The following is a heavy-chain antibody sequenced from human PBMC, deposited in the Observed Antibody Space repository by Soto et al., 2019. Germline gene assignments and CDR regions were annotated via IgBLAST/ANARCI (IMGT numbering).Heavy chain of an antibody. CDR3: ARGMNTAPGYTWFDY. J-gene: IGHJ4*02. V-gene: IGHV1-3*01. CDR1: GYTFTSYA. D-gene: IGHD5-18*01. Sequence: ASVKVSCKASGYTFTSYAIHWVRQAPGQRLEWMGWINAGNGNTKYSQKFQGWVTMTRDTSISTAYMELSRLRSGDTAVYYCARGMNTAPGYTWFDYWGQGTLVTVSS. CDR2: INAGNGNT.